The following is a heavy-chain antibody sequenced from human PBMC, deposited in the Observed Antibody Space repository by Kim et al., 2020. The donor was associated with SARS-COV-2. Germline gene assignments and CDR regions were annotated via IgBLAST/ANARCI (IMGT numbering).Heavy chain of an antibody. CDR2: IYYSGST. V-gene: IGHV4-59*01. J-gene: IGHJ6*04. CDR3: AREASSPFYYGSGSSYYYGMDV. D-gene: IGHD3-10*01. CDR1: GGSISSYY. Sequence: SETLSLTCTVSGGSISSYYWSWIRQPPGKGLEWIGYIYYSGSTNYNPSLKSRVTISVDTSKNQFSLKLSSVTAADTAVYYCAREASSPFYYGSGSSYYYGMDVWGKGTTVTVSA.